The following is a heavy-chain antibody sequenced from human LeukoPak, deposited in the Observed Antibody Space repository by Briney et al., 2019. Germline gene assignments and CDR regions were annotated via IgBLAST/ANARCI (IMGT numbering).Heavy chain of an antibody. CDR3: ARAQLEYCSTTSCYVFDS. J-gene: IGHJ4*02. CDR2: ISFDGSDK. D-gene: IGHD2-2*01. Sequence: GGSLRLSCAASGFTFSSYVMHWVRQAPGKGLEGVAVISFDGSDKYYADSVKVRFTIPTDISKNTLYREMNSLRADDTAMYYCARAQLEYCSTTSCYVFDSWGQGTLVTVSS. V-gene: IGHV3-30*19. CDR1: GFTFSSYV.